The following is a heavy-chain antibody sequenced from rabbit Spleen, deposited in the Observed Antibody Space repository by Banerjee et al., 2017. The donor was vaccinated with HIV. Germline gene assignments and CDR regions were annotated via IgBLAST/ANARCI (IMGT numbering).Heavy chain of an antibody. CDR2: IYTSSGST. CDR3: ARDTGSSFSSYGMDL. CDR1: GIDLSSYYY. Sequence: QSLEESGGDLVKPGASLTLTCTASGIDLSSYYYMCWVRQAPGKGLELIACIYTSSGSTYYANWAKGRFTISKTSSTTVTLQMTSLTVADTATYFCARDTGSSFSSYGMDLWGPGTLVTVS. V-gene: IGHV1S40*01. J-gene: IGHJ6*01. D-gene: IGHD8-1*01.